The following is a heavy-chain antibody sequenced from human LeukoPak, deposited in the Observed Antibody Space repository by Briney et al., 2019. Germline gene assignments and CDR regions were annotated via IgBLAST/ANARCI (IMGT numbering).Heavy chain of an antibody. V-gene: IGHV3-7*03. Sequence: PAGGSLRLSCAASGFTFRSYWMSWVRQTPGKGPEWVANIKQDGSEQYYVESVKGRFTISRDNAKNLLYLQMNSLRSEDTAVYYCARLKEQQLVGGFDPWGQGTLVTVSS. J-gene: IGHJ5*02. D-gene: IGHD6-13*01. CDR3: ARLKEQQLVGGFDP. CDR2: IKQDGSEQ. CDR1: GFTFRSYW.